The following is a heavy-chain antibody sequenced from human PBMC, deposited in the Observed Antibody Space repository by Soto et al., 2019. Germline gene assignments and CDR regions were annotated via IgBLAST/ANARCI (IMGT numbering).Heavy chain of an antibody. J-gene: IGHJ4*02. V-gene: IGHV3-74*01. Sequence: PGGSLRLSCAASGFIFKMYWMHWVRQSPGKGLVWISRIYNDGTYSDYADSVRGRFTISGDNVNDTLYLQMNNLRAEDSGLYYCTRGPRPISTGTGAYWGQGTQVTV. D-gene: IGHD3-9*01. CDR3: TRGPRPISTGTGAY. CDR1: GFIFKMYW. CDR2: IYNDGTYS.